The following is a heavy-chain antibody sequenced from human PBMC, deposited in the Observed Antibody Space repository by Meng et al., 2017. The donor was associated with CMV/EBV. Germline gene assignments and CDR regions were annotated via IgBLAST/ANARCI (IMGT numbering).Heavy chain of an antibody. V-gene: IGHV3-23*01. CDR1: GFTCSSSS. J-gene: IGHJ4*02. CDR3: AKDAIEQWLAHFDY. D-gene: IGHD6-19*01. CDR2: ISRRGGRT. Sequence: APGFTCSSSSLRWVPQAPGTALQWVSSISRRGGRTSYADSVHGRFTISSDNSTTTLYLQMNSLRAEDTAVYYCAKDAIEQWLAHFDYWGQGTLVTVSS.